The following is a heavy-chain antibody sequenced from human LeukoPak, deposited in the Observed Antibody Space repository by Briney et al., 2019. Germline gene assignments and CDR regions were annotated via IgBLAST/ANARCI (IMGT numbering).Heavy chain of an antibody. J-gene: IGHJ4*02. Sequence: GRSLRLSCAASGLTFSSYGMHWVRQAPGKGLEWVSSISSSSSYIYYADSVKGRFTISRDNAKNSLYLQMNSLRAEDTAVYYCARDDYYDSSGSPLLFDYWGQGTLVTVSS. V-gene: IGHV3-21*01. D-gene: IGHD3-22*01. CDR2: ISSSSSYI. CDR3: ARDDYYDSSGSPLLFDY. CDR1: GLTFSSYG.